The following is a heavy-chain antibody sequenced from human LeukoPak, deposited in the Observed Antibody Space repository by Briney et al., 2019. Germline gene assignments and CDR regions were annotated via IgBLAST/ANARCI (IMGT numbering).Heavy chain of an antibody. J-gene: IGHJ4*02. V-gene: IGHV3-21*01. D-gene: IGHD3-10*01. Sequence: GGSLRLSCAASGFTFSSCAMTWVRQAPGKGLEWVSSISSSSSYIYYADSVKGRFTISRDNAKNSLYLQMNSLRAEDTAVYYCARDRAGSYWGQGTLVTVSS. CDR3: ARDRAGSY. CDR1: GFTFSSCA. CDR2: ISSSSSYI.